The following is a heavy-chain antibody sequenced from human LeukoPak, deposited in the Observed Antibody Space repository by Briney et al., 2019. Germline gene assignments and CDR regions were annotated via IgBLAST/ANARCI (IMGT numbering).Heavy chain of an antibody. J-gene: IGHJ6*03. D-gene: IGHD2-2*01. CDR1: GFTFSSYW. CDR3: ARIKVPYYYYMDV. V-gene: IGHV3-7*01. CDR2: IKQDGSEK. Sequence: GGSLRLSCAASGFTFSSYWMSWVRQAPGKGLEWVANIKQDGSEKYYVDSVKGRFTISRDNAKNSLYLQMNSLRAEDTAVYYCARIKVPYYYYMDVWGKGTTVTISS.